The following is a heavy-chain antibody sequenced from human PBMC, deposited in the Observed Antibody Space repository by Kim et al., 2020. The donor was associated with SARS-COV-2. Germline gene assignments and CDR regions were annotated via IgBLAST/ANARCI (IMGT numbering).Heavy chain of an antibody. Sequence: GGSLRLSCAASGFTFSSYATSWVRQAPGKGLEWVSAISGSGGSTYYADSVKGRFTISRDNSKNTLYLQMNSLRAEDTAVYYCAKGGYDYGGPINNWFDPWGQGTLVTVSS. CDR2: ISGSGGST. V-gene: IGHV3-23*01. CDR1: GFTFSSYA. J-gene: IGHJ5*02. D-gene: IGHD5-12*01. CDR3: AKGGYDYGGPINNWFDP.